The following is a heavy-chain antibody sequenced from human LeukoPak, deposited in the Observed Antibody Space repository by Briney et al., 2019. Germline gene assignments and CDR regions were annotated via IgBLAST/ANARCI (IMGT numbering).Heavy chain of an antibody. D-gene: IGHD2-21*02. CDR2: IYAGGST. Sequence: HPGGSLRLSCIASGFTFSSYAMNWVRQAPGKGLEWVSVIYAGGSTYYADFVKGRFTISRDNSKNILYLQMGSLRAEDTALYYCASGITSDWDYQNYWGQGTLVTVSS. CDR3: ASGITSDWDYQNY. CDR1: GFTFSSYA. J-gene: IGHJ4*02. V-gene: IGHV3-53*01.